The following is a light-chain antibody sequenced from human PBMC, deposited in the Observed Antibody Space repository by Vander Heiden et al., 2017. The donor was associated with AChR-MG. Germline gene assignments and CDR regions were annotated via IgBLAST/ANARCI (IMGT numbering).Light chain of an antibody. CDR3: SSYAGSNNLGV. V-gene: IGLV2-8*01. CDR1: SSDVAGYNY. Sequence: QSVLTQPPSASGSPGQSVTISCTGSSSDVAGYNYVSWYQQHPGKAPKLMIYGVNKRPSGVPDRFSGSKSGNTASLTVSGLQADDEADYYCSSYAGSNNLGVFGGGTKLTVL. CDR2: GVN. J-gene: IGLJ3*02.